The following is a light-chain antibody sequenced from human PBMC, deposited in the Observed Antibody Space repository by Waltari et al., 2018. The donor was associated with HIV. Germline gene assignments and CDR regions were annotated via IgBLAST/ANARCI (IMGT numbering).Light chain of an antibody. J-gene: IGLJ3*02. CDR1: NIGTVS. CDR2: DDS. Sequence: SYVLTQPPSVSVAPGKTAMITCGGNNIGTVSVHWYQEKPGQAPVLVSYDDSDRPSGIPERFSGSNSGNTATLTISRVEVGDEADYYCQVWDSPSNHWVFGGGTKLTVL. V-gene: IGLV3-21*04. CDR3: QVWDSPSNHWV.